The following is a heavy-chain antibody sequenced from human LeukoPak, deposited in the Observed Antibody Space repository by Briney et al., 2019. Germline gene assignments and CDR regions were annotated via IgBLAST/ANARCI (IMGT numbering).Heavy chain of an antibody. V-gene: IGHV3-23*01. D-gene: IGHD3-22*01. CDR3: ARGSSLYDSSGYPSYYFDY. Sequence: GGSLRLSCAASGFTFSSYAMSWVRQAPGKGLEWVSAISGSGGSTYYADSVKGRFTISRDNSKNTLYLQMNSLRAEDTAVYYCARGSSLYDSSGYPSYYFDYWGQGTPVTVSS. J-gene: IGHJ4*02. CDR2: ISGSGGST. CDR1: GFTFSSYA.